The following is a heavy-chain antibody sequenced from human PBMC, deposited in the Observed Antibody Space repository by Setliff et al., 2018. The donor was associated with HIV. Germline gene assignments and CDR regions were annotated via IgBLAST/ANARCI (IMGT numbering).Heavy chain of an antibody. CDR3: ARDSANEPHSTVDHSSSWYVRDYYLDY. CDR1: GYTFTGSF. CDR2: INCNSGGT. J-gene: IGHJ4*02. V-gene: IGHV1-2*02. Sequence: GASVKVSCKSSGYTFTGSFMHWVRQAPGQGLEWMGWINCNSGGTYYAQNFQGRVTMTRDTSINTAYMELSRLRSDDTAVYYCARDSANEPHSTVDHSSSWYVRDYYLDYWGQGTLVTVSS. D-gene: IGHD6-13*01.